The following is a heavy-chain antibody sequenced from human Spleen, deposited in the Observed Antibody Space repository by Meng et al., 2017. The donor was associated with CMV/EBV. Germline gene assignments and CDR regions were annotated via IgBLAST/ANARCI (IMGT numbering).Heavy chain of an antibody. CDR2: IYYSGST. Sequence: ESLKISCAASGFTFDSYAMNWVRQAPGKGLEWIGYIYYSGSTNYNPSLKSRVTISVDTSKNQFSLKLSSVTAADTAVYYCARYDLYSSSWYLRYWGQGTLVTVSS. CDR1: GFTFDSYA. J-gene: IGHJ4*02. CDR3: ARYDLYSSSWYLRY. D-gene: IGHD6-13*01. V-gene: IGHV4-59*13.